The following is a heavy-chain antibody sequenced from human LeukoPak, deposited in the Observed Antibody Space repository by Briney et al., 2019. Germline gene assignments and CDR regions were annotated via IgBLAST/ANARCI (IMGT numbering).Heavy chain of an antibody. V-gene: IGHV5-51*01. CDR2: IYPGDSDI. CDR3: ARLYTNNEDV. J-gene: IGHJ3*01. Sequence: GESLKISCKGSGYSFPNYWIGWVRQMPGKGLEWMGIIYPGDSDIRYSPSFRGQVTISADKSISTAYLQWSSLKASDTAMYYCARLYTNNEDVWGQGTMVTVSS. CDR1: GYSFPNYW. D-gene: IGHD2-2*02.